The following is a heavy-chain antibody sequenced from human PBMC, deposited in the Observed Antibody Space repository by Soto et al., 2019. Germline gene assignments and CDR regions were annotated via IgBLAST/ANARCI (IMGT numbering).Heavy chain of an antibody. CDR3: ALAARPRRYFAY. V-gene: IGHV4-34*01. J-gene: IGHJ4*02. D-gene: IGHD6-6*01. Sequence: SETLSLTCAVYGGSSSGYYWSWIRQPPGKGLEWIGEINHSGSTNYNPSLKSRVTISVDTSKNQFSLKLSSVTAADTAVYHCALAARPRRYFAYWGQGTLVTVSS. CDR2: INHSGST. CDR1: GGSSSGYY.